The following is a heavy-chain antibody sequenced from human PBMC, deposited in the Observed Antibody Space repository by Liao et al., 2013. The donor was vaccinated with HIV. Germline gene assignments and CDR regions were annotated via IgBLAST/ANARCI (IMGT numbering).Heavy chain of an antibody. D-gene: IGHD1-14*01. Sequence: QVQLQESGPGLVKPSQTLFLTCSVSVSGDSISSGRHYWSWIRQSAGKGLEWIGRIYSSWSTDYNPSLKSRVTISIDTSKKQFSLRLSSVTAADTAVYYCAREGMMSEGHTVDMWGQGTMVTVS. V-gene: IGHV4-61*02. J-gene: IGHJ3*02. CDR1: GDSISSGRHY. CDR3: AREGMMSEGHTVDM. CDR2: IYSSWST.